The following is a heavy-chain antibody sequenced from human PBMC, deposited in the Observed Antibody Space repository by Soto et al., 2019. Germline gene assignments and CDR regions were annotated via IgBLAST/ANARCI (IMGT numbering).Heavy chain of an antibody. J-gene: IGHJ4*02. D-gene: IGHD1-26*01. CDR1: GYTFSRYG. CDR2: ISGYNGNT. CDR3: ARGGRWGTIEY. Sequence: QAQLVQSGTEVKKPGASAKVTCMASGYTFSRYGMSWVRQAPGQGLEWMGWISGYNGNTDYAQKFQGRVTMTTDTATSTAYMDLRGVRGDDTAVYYWARGGRWGTIEYRGLGTLVTVSS. V-gene: IGHV1-18*01.